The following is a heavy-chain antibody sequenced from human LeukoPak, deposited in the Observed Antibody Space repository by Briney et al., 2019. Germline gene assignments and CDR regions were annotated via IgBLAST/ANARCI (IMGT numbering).Heavy chain of an antibody. J-gene: IGHJ4*02. CDR2: ISYDGTNK. CDR1: GSTFSTYA. V-gene: IGHV3-30*04. Sequence: GGSLRLSCAASGSTFSTYAMHWVRQAPGKGLEWVAVISYDGTNKYYADSVKGRFTISRDNSKNTLYLQMNSLRAEDTAVYYCARDQTSGSYYTSPDYWGQGTLVTVSS. D-gene: IGHD1-26*01. CDR3: ARDQTSGSYYTSPDY.